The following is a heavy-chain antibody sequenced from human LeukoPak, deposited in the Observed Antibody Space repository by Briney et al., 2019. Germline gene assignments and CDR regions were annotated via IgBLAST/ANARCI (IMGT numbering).Heavy chain of an antibody. CDR1: GFTFSSYA. D-gene: IGHD5-18*01. V-gene: IGHV3-23*01. Sequence: GGSLRLSCVASGFTFSSYAMSWVRQAPGKGLEWVSAISGSGGSTYYADSVKGRFTISRDNSKNTLYLQMNSLRAEDTAVYYCAKGCGSYGQTPLFDYWGQGTLVTVSS. CDR2: ISGSGGST. J-gene: IGHJ4*02. CDR3: AKGCGSYGQTPLFDY.